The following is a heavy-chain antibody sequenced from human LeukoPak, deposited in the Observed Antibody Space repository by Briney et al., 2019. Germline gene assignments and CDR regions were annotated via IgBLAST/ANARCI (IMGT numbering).Heavy chain of an antibody. V-gene: IGHV1-2*06. D-gene: IGHD2-15*01. J-gene: IGHJ5*02. CDR3: ARGYCSGGSCYSVENWFDP. Sequence: GASVKVSCKAAGYTFTGYYMFWVRQAPGQGLELMGRINPNSGGTNYAQKFQGRVTMTRDTSISTAYMELSRLRSDDTAEYYCARGYCSGGSCYSVENWFDPWGQGTLVTVSS. CDR2: INPNSGGT. CDR1: GYTFTGYY.